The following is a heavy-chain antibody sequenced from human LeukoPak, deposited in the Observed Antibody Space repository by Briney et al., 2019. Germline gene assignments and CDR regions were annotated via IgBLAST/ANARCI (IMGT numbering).Heavy chain of an antibody. CDR3: ARDRVGVGGNGWET. CDR2: INPNSGNT. J-gene: IGHJ5*02. V-gene: IGHV1-8*02. CDR1: GYTFTGYY. Sequence: ASVKVSCKASGYTFTGYYMHWVRQAPGQGLEWMGWINPNSGNTGYVQKFQGRLTMTRDTSISTAYMELSSLTSEDTAIYYCARDRVGVGGNGWETWGQGTLVTVSS. D-gene: IGHD6-19*01.